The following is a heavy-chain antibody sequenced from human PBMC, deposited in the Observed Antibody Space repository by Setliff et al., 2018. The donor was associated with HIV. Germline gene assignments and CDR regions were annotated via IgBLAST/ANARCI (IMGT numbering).Heavy chain of an antibody. CDR3: ARPYDSSGSHAFDI. Sequence: SVKVSCKASGGTFSSYTISWVRQAPGQGLEWMGRIIPILGIANYAQKFQGRVTITTDESTTTAYMELSSLRSEDTALYYCARPYDSSGSHAFDIWGQGTMVTVSS. CDR2: IIPILGIA. CDR1: GGTFSSYT. J-gene: IGHJ3*02. D-gene: IGHD3-22*01. V-gene: IGHV1-69*02.